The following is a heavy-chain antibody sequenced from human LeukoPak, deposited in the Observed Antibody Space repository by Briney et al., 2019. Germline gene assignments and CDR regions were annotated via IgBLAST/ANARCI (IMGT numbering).Heavy chain of an antibody. CDR1: GGTFSSYA. CDR3: SSCLLDTAMVDFWFDP. V-gene: IGHV1-69*05. J-gene: IGHJ5*02. CDR2: FIPICGTA. D-gene: IGHD5-18*01. Sequence: GASVKVSCKASGGTFSSYAISWVRQAPGQGLEWMGGFIPICGTANYAQKIQGRVTSTTDESTITEYMELSSERSEDKAGYYCSSCLLDTAMVDFWFDPWGQGTLVTVSS.